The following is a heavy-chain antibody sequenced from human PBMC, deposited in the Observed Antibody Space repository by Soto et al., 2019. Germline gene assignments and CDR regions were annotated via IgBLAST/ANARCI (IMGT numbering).Heavy chain of an antibody. CDR1: GGSISSSSYY. V-gene: IGHV4-39*07. J-gene: IGHJ5*02. CDR2: IYYSGST. D-gene: IGHD6-13*01. Sequence: PSETLSLTCTVSGGSISSSSYYWGWIRQPPGKGLEWIGSIYYSGSTYYNPSLKSRVTVSVDTSKNQFSLKLSSVTAADTAVYYCARDRSGAAAETRWFDPWGQGTLVTVSS. CDR3: ARDRSGAAAETRWFDP.